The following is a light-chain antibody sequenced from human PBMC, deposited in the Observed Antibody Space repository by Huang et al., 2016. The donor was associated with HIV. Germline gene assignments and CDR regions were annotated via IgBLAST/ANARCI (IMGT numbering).Light chain of an antibody. CDR2: WAS. CDR1: QSLLDKFTGKNH. Sequence: DIVLTQTPDSLAVSLGERAIINCKSSQSLLDKFTGKNHLAWYQQRPGQSPKVFISWASIRETGVPDRFSGGGSGTDITLTINGLQSDDVAVYYCQQYLASPAFGRGT. V-gene: IGKV4-1*01. CDR3: QQYLASPA. J-gene: IGKJ1*01.